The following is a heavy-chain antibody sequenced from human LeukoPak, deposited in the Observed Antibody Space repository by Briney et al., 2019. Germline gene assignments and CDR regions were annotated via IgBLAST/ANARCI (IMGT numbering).Heavy chain of an antibody. CDR2: IQSKTDGGTT. D-gene: IGHD3-16*01. V-gene: IGHV3-15*01. J-gene: IGHJ4*02. CDR3: ATYAWGNPAS. CDR1: GFTFSNVW. Sequence: GGSLRLSCAASGFTFSNVWMSWVRQAPGKGLEWIGSIQSKTDGGTTDYAAPVKGRFTISRDDSNNTLYLQMNSLRTEDTAVFYCATYAWGNPASWGQGTLVTVSS.